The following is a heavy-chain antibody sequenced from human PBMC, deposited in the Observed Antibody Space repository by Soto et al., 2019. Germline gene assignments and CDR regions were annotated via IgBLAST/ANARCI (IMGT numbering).Heavy chain of an antibody. Sequence: GGSLRLSCAASGFTFSSYSMNWVRQAPGKGLEWVSYISSSSSTIYYADSVKGRFTISRDNAKNSLYLQMNSLRDEDTAVYYCARDRGYDSSGYAPCVHWGQGTLVTVSS. D-gene: IGHD3-22*01. CDR2: ISSSSSTI. J-gene: IGHJ1*01. CDR1: GFTFSSYS. CDR3: ARDRGYDSSGYAPCVH. V-gene: IGHV3-48*02.